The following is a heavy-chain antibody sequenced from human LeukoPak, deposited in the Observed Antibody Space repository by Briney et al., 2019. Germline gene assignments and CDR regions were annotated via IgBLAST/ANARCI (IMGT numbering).Heavy chain of an antibody. J-gene: IGHJ5*02. CDR1: GGSISSSNW. Sequence: PSETLSLTCAVSGGSISSSNWWSWVRQPPGKGLEWIGEIYHSGSTNYNPSLKSRVTISVDKSKNQFSLKLSSVTAADTAVYYCARAPRRVRGVIIGWFDPWGQGTLVTVSS. CDR3: ARAPRRVRGVIIGWFDP. CDR2: IYHSGST. V-gene: IGHV4-4*02. D-gene: IGHD3-10*01.